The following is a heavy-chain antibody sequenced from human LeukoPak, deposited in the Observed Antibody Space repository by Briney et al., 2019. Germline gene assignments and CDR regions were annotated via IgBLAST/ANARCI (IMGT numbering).Heavy chain of an antibody. CDR2: IHYSENT. J-gene: IGHJ4*02. Sequence: SETLSLTCTVSGGSVSSFFWSWIRQPPGKGLEWIGYIHYSENTNYNPSLKNRVTMSVDTSKNQFSLKLSSVTAADTAVYYCARRGTLGHCDLWGEETLVSVS. CDR1: GGSVSSFF. CDR3: ARRGTLGHCDL. D-gene: IGHD3-16*01. V-gene: IGHV4-59*08.